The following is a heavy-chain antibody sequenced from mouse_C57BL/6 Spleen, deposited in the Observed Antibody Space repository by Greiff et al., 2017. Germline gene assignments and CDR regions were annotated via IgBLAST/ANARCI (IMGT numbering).Heavy chain of an antibody. CDR3: ARDYYYSSRRAMDY. CDR2: ISYDGSN. CDR1: GYSITSGYY. V-gene: IGHV3-6*01. D-gene: IGHD1-1*01. J-gene: IGHJ4*01. Sequence: VQLQQSGPGLVKPSQSLSLTCSVTGYSITSGYYWNWIRQFPGNKLEWMGYISYDGSNNYNPSLKNRITFTRDTSKNQFFLKLNSVTTEDTATYYCARDYYYSSRRAMDYWGQGTSVTVSS.